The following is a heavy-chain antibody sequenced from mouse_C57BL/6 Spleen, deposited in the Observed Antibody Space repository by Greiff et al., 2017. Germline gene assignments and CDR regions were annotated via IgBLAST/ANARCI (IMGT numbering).Heavy chain of an antibody. D-gene: IGHD3-2*02. Sequence: EVQLQESGPGLVKPSQSLSLTCSVTGYSITSGYYWNWIRQFPGNKLEWMGYIRYDGSNNYNPSLKNRNSITRDTSKNQCFLKLNSVTTEDTATYYCEDHATIAYWGQGTLVTVSA. CDR3: EDHATIAY. CDR2: IRYDGSN. CDR1: GYSITSGYY. V-gene: IGHV3-6*01. J-gene: IGHJ3*01.